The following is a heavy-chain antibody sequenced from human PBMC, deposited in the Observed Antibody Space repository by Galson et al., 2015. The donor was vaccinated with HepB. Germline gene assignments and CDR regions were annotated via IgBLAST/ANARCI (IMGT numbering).Heavy chain of an antibody. D-gene: IGHD6-19*01. J-gene: IGHJ5*02. CDR2: IYPDDSDT. V-gene: IGHV5-51*01. Sequence: QSGAEVKKPGESLKISCKGSGYRLSSSWIGWVRQVPGKGLEWMGIIYPDDSDTRYSPSFQGRVSISADKSISTTYLQWRSLKASDTAIYYCARAGASSNAWYFEYYFDPWGQGTPVTVSS. CDR1: GYRLSSSW. CDR3: ARAGASSNAWYFEYYFDP.